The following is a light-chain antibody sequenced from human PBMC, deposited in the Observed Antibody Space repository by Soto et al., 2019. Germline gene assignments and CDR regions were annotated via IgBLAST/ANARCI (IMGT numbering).Light chain of an antibody. CDR1: QGVSSSY. J-gene: IGKJ1*01. CDR3: QQYGDSLWT. V-gene: IGKV3-20*01. Sequence: EVVLTQSPGTLSLSPGERATLSCRTSQGVSSSYLAGYQQKPGQAPRLLIYGASSRATGTPDRFSGSGSGTDFTLTISRLEPEDFAVYYCQQYGDSLWTFGQGTRVEVK. CDR2: GAS.